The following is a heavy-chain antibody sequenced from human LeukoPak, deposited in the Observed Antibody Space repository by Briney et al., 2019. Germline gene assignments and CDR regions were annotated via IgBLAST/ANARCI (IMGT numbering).Heavy chain of an antibody. Sequence: ASVKVSCKTSGYTFTSYDIHWVRQATGQGPEWMGWMNPNSGNTGYAQKFQGRVTMTRNTSISTGYMELSSLRSEDTAVYYCARGRVNYGYWGQGTLVTVSS. CDR1: GYTFTSYD. CDR3: ARGRVNYGY. D-gene: IGHD4-11*01. V-gene: IGHV1-8*01. CDR2: MNPNSGNT. J-gene: IGHJ4*02.